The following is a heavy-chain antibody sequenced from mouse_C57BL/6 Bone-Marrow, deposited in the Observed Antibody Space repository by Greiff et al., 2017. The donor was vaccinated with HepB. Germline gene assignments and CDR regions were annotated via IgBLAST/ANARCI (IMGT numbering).Heavy chain of an antibody. CDR2: ISSGSSTI. CDR1: GFTFSDYG. CDR3: ARWRYSNTFAY. D-gene: IGHD2-5*01. J-gene: IGHJ3*01. Sequence: EVMLVESGGGLVKPGGSLKLSCAASGFTFSDYGMHWVRQAPEKGLEWVAYISSGSSTIYYADTVKGRFTISRDNAKNTLFLQMTSLRSEDTAMYYCARWRYSNTFAYWGQGSLVTVSA. V-gene: IGHV5-17*01.